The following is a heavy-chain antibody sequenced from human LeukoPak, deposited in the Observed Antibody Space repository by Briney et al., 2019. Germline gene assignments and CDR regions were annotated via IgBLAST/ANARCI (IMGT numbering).Heavy chain of an antibody. Sequence: ASETLSLTCAVYGGSFSGYYWSWIRQPPGKGLEWIGEINHSGSTNYNPSLKSRVTISVDTSKNQFSLKLSSVTAADTAVYYCARRGSPYDFWSGYYLGWFDPWGQGTLVTVS. CDR3: ARRGSPYDFWSGYYLGWFDP. CDR1: GGSFSGYY. CDR2: INHSGST. D-gene: IGHD3-3*01. J-gene: IGHJ5*02. V-gene: IGHV4-34*01.